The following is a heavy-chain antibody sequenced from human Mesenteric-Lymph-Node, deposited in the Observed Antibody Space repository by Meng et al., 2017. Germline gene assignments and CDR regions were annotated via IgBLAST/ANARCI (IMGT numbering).Heavy chain of an antibody. CDR1: GGSFSGYY. D-gene: IGHD4-17*01. Sequence: VRQHTGGAGLLMPSETLSPSSLCYGGSFSGYYWSWLRQPPGKGLEWIGEINHSGSTNYNPSLKSRVTISVDTSKNQFSLKLSSVTAADTAVYYCARRYGASAYNWFDPWGQGTLVTVSS. CDR2: INHSGST. J-gene: IGHJ5*02. CDR3: ARRYGASAYNWFDP. V-gene: IGHV4-34*01.